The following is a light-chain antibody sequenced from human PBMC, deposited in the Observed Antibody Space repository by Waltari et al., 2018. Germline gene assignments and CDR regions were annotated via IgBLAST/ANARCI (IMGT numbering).Light chain of an antibody. CDR2: DAS. J-gene: IGKJ4*01. CDR1: QDIRNH. Sequence: IQMTQSPSSLSASVGDRVTITCQASQDIRNHLNWYQQKPGKPPKLLIYDASNLQSGVPSRFSGIQSGTDFTFTISSLQPEDIATYYCLQYDNVPPTFGAGTKVDIK. CDR3: LQYDNVPPT. V-gene: IGKV1-33*01.